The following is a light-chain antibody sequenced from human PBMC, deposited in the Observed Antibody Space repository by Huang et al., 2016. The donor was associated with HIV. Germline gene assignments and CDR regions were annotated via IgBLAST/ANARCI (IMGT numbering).Light chain of an antibody. CDR3: MQGTHWPQT. J-gene: IGKJ1*01. Sequence: DGVLTQSPLSLPVTLGQPASISCKSSPSLLHSDGNTYLNWFLQRPGQSPRRLIYKVSNLDCGVPARFSGSGSGADFTLTISRVEADDIGVYYCMQGTHWPQTFGQGTKVEVK. V-gene: IGKV2-30*02. CDR1: PSLLHSDGNTY. CDR2: KVS.